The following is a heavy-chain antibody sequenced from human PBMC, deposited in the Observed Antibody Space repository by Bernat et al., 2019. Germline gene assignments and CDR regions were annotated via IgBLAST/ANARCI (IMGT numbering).Heavy chain of an antibody. CDR3: PTAPRGYVDY. J-gene: IGHJ4*02. V-gene: IGHV3-15*07. CDR1: GFTFSNAW. Sequence: EVQLVESGGDLVKPGGSLRLSCAASGFTFSNAWMNWVRQAPGKGLEWVGRIKSKTDGGTTDYAAPVQGRFTISRDALKNTLSLQMNSLKTEDTAVYYCPTAPRGYVDYWGQGTLVTVSS. D-gene: IGHD3-10*01. CDR2: IKSKTDGGTT.